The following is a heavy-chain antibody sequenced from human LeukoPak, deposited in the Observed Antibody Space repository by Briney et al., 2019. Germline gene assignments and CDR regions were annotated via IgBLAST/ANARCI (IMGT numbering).Heavy chain of an antibody. V-gene: IGHV4-34*01. Sequence: GSLRLSCAASGFTVSGNFMTWVRQPPGKGLEWIGEINHSGSTNYNPSLKSRVTISVDTSKNQFSLKLSSVTAADTAVYYCARHGAYYLKYYYYMDVWGKGTTVTISS. CDR3: ARHGAYYLKYYYYMDV. J-gene: IGHJ6*03. CDR2: INHSGST. CDR1: GFTVSGNF. D-gene: IGHD2/OR15-2a*01.